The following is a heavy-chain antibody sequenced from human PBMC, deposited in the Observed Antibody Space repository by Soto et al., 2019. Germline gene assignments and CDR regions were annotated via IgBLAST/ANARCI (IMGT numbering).Heavy chain of an antibody. Sequence: SETLSLTCTGSGGSISSYYWIWIRHPPGKGLEWIGYIYYSGSTNYNPSLKSRVTISVDTSKNQFSLKLSSVTAADTALYYCTRANKQWLVHYWGQGTLVTVSS. CDR1: GGSISSYY. J-gene: IGHJ4*02. D-gene: IGHD6-19*01. V-gene: IGHV4-59*08. CDR2: IYYSGST. CDR3: TRANKQWLVHY.